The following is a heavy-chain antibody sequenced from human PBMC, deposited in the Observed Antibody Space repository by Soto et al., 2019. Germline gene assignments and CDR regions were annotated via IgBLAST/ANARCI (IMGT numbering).Heavy chain of an antibody. CDR1: GGSISSGGYY. Sequence: PSETLSLTCTVPGGSISSGGYYWSWIRQHPGKGLEWIGYIYYSGSTYYNPSLKSRVTISVDTSKNQFSLKLSSVTAADTAVYYCARGDVVVPAATPLSAHQLAFDPWGQGTLVTVSS. J-gene: IGHJ5*02. CDR2: IYYSGST. CDR3: ARGDVVVPAATPLSAHQLAFDP. V-gene: IGHV4-31*03. D-gene: IGHD2-2*01.